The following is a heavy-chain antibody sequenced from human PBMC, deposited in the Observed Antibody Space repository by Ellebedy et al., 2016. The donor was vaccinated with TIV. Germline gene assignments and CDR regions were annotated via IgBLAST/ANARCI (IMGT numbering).Heavy chain of an antibody. Sequence: MPSETLSLTCTVSGGSISSYYWSWIRQPPGKGLEWIGYIYYSGSTNNNPSLKSRVTISVDTSKKQFTLKLSSVTAADTAVYYCARHCSSTSCYGPNFDYWGQGTLVTVSS. D-gene: IGHD2-2*01. CDR3: ARHCSSTSCYGPNFDY. J-gene: IGHJ4*02. V-gene: IGHV4-59*01. CDR2: IYYSGST. CDR1: GGSISSYY.